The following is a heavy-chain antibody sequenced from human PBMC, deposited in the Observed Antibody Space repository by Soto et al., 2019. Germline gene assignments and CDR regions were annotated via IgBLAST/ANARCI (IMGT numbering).Heavy chain of an antibody. CDR3: ARDLYDIPPHDY. CDR1: VFTFRTYN. D-gene: IGHD3-9*01. Sequence: GGSLRLSCAASVFTFRTYNMNWVRQAPGKWLEWFSYISSSTCTIXXADSVKGRXTISRYNSKNSXYLQMXSLRAEDTAVYYCARDLYDIPPHDYWRQGTLVTVSS. V-gene: IGHV3-48*01. CDR2: ISSSTCTI. J-gene: IGHJ4*02.